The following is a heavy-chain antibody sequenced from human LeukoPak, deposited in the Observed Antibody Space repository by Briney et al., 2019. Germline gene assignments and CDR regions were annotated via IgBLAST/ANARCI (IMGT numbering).Heavy chain of an antibody. CDR1: GGTFSSYA. J-gene: IGHJ3*02. Sequence: SVTVSCTASGGTFSSYAISWVRQAPGQGLEWMGGIIPIFGTANYAQKFQGRVTITTDESTSTAYMELRSLRSDDTAVYYCARDGAYYYDSSGYSDPFDIWGQGTMVTVSS. CDR3: ARDGAYYYDSSGYSDPFDI. D-gene: IGHD3-22*01. V-gene: IGHV1-69*05. CDR2: IIPIFGTA.